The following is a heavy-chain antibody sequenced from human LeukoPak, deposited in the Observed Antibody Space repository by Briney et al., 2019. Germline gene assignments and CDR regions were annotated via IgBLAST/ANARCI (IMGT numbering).Heavy chain of an antibody. CDR1: GFTVSSNY. CDR3: ASCRGSSGWYGGGIDY. D-gene: IGHD6-19*01. CDR2: IYSGGST. V-gene: IGHV3-66*01. J-gene: IGHJ4*02. Sequence: GGSLRLSCAASGFTVSSNYMSWVRQAPGKGLEWVSVIYSGGSTYYADSVKGGFTISRDNSKNTLYLQMNSLRAEDTAVYYCASCRGSSGWYGGGIDYWGQGTLVTVSS.